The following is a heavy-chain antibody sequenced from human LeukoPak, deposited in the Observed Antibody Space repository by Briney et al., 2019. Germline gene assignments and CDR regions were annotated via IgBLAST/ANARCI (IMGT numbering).Heavy chain of an antibody. Sequence: ASVKVSCKASGYTFTGYYMHRVRQAPGQGLEWMGWINPNSGGTNYAQKFQGRVTMTRDTSISTAYMELSRLRSDDTAVYYCARDSDLGGPSPAGYWGQGTLVTVSS. CDR3: ARDSDLGGPSPAGY. V-gene: IGHV1-2*02. CDR1: GYTFTGYY. J-gene: IGHJ4*02. CDR2: INPNSGGT. D-gene: IGHD3-16*01.